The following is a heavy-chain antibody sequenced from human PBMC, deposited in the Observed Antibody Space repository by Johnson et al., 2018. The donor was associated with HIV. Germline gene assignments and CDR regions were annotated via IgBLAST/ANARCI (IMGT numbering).Heavy chain of an antibody. Sequence: VQLVESGGGLVQPGGSLRLSCAASGFTFSSYAMSWVRQGPGKGLEWVSGISGSGGSRNYADSVKGRFTISRDNSKNTLYLQMNKLRAEDTAVYFCASQVRGLRLGVDAFDIWGQGTMVTVSS. V-gene: IGHV3-23*04. J-gene: IGHJ3*02. CDR3: ASQVRGLRLGVDAFDI. CDR1: GFTFSSYA. CDR2: ISGSGGSR. D-gene: IGHD3-16*01.